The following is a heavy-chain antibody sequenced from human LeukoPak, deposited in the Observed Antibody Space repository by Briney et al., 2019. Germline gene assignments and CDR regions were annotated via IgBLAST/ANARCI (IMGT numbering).Heavy chain of an antibody. Sequence: SETLSLTCTVSGGSISSYYWSWIRQPPGKGLEWIGHVYYTGSTKYNPSLKSRVTISVDTSKNQFSLKLGSVTAADTAVFYCAIRLQSLYYFESWGQGTLVTVSS. CDR3: AIRLQSLYYFES. CDR1: GGSISSYY. D-gene: IGHD4-11*01. V-gene: IGHV4-59*01. J-gene: IGHJ4*02. CDR2: VYYTGST.